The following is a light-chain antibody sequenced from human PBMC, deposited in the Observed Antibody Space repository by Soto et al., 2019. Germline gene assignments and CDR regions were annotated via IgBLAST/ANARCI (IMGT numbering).Light chain of an antibody. CDR2: AVT. J-gene: IGLJ2*01. Sequence: QSVLTQPASVSGSLGQSITISCTGTSSDVGAYNYVSWYQQHPDKAPKLLIFAVTNRPSGVSGRFSGSKSGITASLSISGLQPEDEADYYCTSYSSSSPVLFGGGTKLTVL. V-gene: IGLV2-14*01. CDR1: SSDVGAYNY. CDR3: TSYSSSSPVL.